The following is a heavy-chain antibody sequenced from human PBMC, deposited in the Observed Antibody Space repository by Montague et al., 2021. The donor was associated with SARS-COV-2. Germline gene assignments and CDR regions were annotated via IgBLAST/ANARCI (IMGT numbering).Heavy chain of an antibody. D-gene: IGHD4/OR15-4a*01. Sequence: SLRLSCAGSGLSFIHYNINWVRQAPGKGLEWVSCISGSGSYIYYADSVGGRFTVSRDNAKNSLFLEMNSLRADDTAVYYCVRDKANLSCGLDVWGQGTTVTVS. V-gene: IGHV3-21*01. CDR3: VRDKANLSCGLDV. CDR1: GLSFIHYN. J-gene: IGHJ6*02. CDR2: ISGSGSYI.